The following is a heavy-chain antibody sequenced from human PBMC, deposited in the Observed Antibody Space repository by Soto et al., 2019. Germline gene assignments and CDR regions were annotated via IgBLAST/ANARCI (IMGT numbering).Heavy chain of an antibody. J-gene: IGHJ3*02. CDR1: RRSISRYY. CDR3: ARALSPSYDSSGYSVFDI. Sequence: PSETLSLTCSVCRRSISRYYGSWIRQSPGKALEWIRYIYSSGSTNYTPSLKSRVTTSADTSNNQFSLKLSYVPAAGTAVYYCARALSPSYDSSGYSVFDIWGQGTMVT. CDR2: IYSSGST. D-gene: IGHD3-22*01. V-gene: IGHV4-59*01.